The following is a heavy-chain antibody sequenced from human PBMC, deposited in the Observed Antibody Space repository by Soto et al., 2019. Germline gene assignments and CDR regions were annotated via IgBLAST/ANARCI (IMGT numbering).Heavy chain of an antibody. CDR3: ASGRGYCSESSCSYFDYFQH. Sequence: QVQLVESGGGVGQPGTYLRLSCAASGLTFNTYAMNWIRLAPGKGLEWVAVITNDGSNKYYADSVKGRFTISRDNSKNTVYLQTNSLRGEDTGVYYCASGRGYCSESSCSYFDYFQHWGQGALVIVSS. V-gene: IGHV3-30*03. D-gene: IGHD2-2*01. J-gene: IGHJ1*01. CDR2: ITNDGSNK. CDR1: GLTFNTYA.